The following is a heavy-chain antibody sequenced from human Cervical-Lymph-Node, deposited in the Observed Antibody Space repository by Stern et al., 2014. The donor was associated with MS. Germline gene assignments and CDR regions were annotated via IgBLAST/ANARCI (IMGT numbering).Heavy chain of an antibody. CDR3: ARASTTVYNYYDGMDV. J-gene: IGHJ6*02. Sequence: VQLVESGAEVKKPGASVKVSCKASGYTFTGYYMHWVRQAPGQGLEWMGWSNPNIGGTKYAQKFQGWVTMTRDTSISTAYMELSRLRSDDTAVYYCARASTTVYNYYDGMDVWGQGTTVTVSS. CDR2: SNPNIGGT. CDR1: GYTFTGYY. V-gene: IGHV1-2*04. D-gene: IGHD4-17*01.